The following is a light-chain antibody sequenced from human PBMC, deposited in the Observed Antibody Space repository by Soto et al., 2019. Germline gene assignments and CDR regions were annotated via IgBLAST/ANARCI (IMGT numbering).Light chain of an antibody. CDR3: QQYNNWPPIT. J-gene: IGKJ5*01. CDR1: QDISNY. V-gene: IGKV1-33*01. Sequence: DIQMTQSPSSLSASVGDRVTITCQASQDISNYLNWYQQKPGKAPKVLIYDTSNLGTGVPSRFSGSGSGTDFTFSISSLQPEDVATYYCQQYNNWPPITFGQGTRLEIK. CDR2: DTS.